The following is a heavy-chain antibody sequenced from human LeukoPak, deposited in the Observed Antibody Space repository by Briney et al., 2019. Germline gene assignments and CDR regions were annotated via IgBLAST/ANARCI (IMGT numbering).Heavy chain of an antibody. V-gene: IGHV4-59*01. CDR3: ARETSQKGAHYMDV. D-gene: IGHD3-16*01. CDR2: IYYSGST. J-gene: IGHJ6*03. CDR1: GGSISSYY. Sequence: PSQTLSLTCTVSGGSISSYYWSWIRQPPGKGLEWIGYIYYSGSTNYNPSLKSRVTISVDTSKNQFSLKLSSVTAADTAVYYCARETSQKGAHYMDVWGKGTTVTISS.